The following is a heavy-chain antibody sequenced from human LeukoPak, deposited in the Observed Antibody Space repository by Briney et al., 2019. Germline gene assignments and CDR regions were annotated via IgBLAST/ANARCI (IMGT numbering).Heavy chain of an antibody. CDR3: ARDRGGSYSEIDY. D-gene: IGHD1-26*01. V-gene: IGHV3-48*04. CDR1: GFTFNSYS. CDR2: ISASSSVR. Sequence: GGSLRLTCTASGFTFNSYSLNWVRQAPGAGLEWVSFISASSSVRYYADSVKGRFTISRDNAKNSLYLQMSSLRAEDTAVYYCARDRGGSYSEIDYWGQGTLVTVSS. J-gene: IGHJ4*02.